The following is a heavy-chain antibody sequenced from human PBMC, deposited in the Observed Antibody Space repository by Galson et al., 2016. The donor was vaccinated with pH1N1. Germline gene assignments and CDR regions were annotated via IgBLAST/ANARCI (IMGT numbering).Heavy chain of an antibody. D-gene: IGHD6-13*01. CDR3: ARAIAAADSA. J-gene: IGHJ3*01. Sequence: LSLTCAVYGESFRGYYWTWIRQSPGKGLEWIGEMNHSGSSNYNPSLKSRVSIYVDTFKNQFSLLVNSVTAADTAVYYCARAIAAADSAWGQGTMVTVSS. CDR1: GESFRGYY. CDR2: MNHSGSS. V-gene: IGHV4-34*01.